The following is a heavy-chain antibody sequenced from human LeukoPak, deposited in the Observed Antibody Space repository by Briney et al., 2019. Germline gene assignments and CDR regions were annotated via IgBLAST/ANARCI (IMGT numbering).Heavy chain of an antibody. Sequence: GGSLRLSCAASGFTFSSYAMSWVRQAPGKGLGWVSVISGSGGSTYYVDSVKGRLTISRDNSKNTLYLQMNSLRAEDTAVYYCAKDRAMVNFYYLDYWGQGTLVTVSS. CDR1: GFTFSSYA. CDR3: AKDRAMVNFYYLDY. D-gene: IGHD5-18*01. V-gene: IGHV3-23*01. CDR2: ISGSGGST. J-gene: IGHJ4*02.